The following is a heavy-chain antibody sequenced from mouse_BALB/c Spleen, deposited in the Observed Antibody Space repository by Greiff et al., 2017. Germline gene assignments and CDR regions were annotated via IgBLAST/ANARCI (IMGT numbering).Heavy chain of an antibody. CDR2: IYPGDGDT. CDR1: GYAFSSYW. V-gene: IGHV1-80*01. J-gene: IGHJ2*01. CDR3: ARRIYYVYYFDY. D-gene: IGHD1-1*01. Sequence: QVQLKQSGAELVRPGSSVKISCKASGYAFSSYWMNWVKQRPGQGLEWIGQIYPGDGDTNYNGKFKGKATLTADKSSSTAYMQLSSLTSEDSAVYFCARRIYYVYYFDYWGQGTTLTVSS.